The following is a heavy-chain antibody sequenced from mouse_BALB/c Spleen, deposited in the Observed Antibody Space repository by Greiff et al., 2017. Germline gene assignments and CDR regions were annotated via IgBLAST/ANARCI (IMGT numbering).Heavy chain of an antibody. J-gene: IGHJ2*01. Sequence: DVQLQESGPGLVKPSQSLSLTCTVTGYSITSDYAWNWIRQFPGNKLEWMGYISYSGSTSYNPSLKSRISITRDTSKNQFFLQLNSVTTEDTATYYCARWGFDYYADYFDYWGQGTTLTVSS. CDR2: ISYSGST. V-gene: IGHV3-2*02. CDR3: ARWGFDYYADYFDY. CDR1: GYSITSDYA. D-gene: IGHD1-1*01.